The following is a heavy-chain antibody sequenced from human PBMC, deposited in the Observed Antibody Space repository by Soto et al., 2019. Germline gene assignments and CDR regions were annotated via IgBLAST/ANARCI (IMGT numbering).Heavy chain of an antibody. CDR2: IYSSGST. V-gene: IGHV4-59*01. J-gene: IGHJ4*02. CDR3: ARVHYDILTGYMYYFDY. Sequence: QVQLQESGPGLVKPSETLSLTCTVSDGSISGYYWSWIRQPPGKGLEWIGYIYSSGSTNYNPSLKSPVTISVATSKNHFSLKLNSVTAADTAMYYCARVHYDILTGYMYYFDYWGQGTLVTVSS. CDR1: DGSISGYY. D-gene: IGHD3-9*01.